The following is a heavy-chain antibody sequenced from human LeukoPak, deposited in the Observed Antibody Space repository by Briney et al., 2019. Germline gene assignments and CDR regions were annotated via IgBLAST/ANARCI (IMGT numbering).Heavy chain of an antibody. D-gene: IGHD3-22*01. Sequence: PSETLSLTCAVSGDSMGSSNWWSWVRQSPGKGLEWIGEIYHSGSTNYNPSLKSRVTISVDESKNQFSLKLSSVTAADTAVYYCASARAYYYDSSYAFDIWGQGTMVTVSS. J-gene: IGHJ3*02. CDR1: GDSMGSSNW. CDR2: IYHSGST. CDR3: ASARAYYYDSSYAFDI. V-gene: IGHV4-4*02.